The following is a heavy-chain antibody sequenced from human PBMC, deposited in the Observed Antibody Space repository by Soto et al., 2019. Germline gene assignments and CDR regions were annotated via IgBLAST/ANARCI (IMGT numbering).Heavy chain of an antibody. CDR2: IYYSGST. V-gene: IGHV4-31*03. CDR1: GGSISSGGYY. CDR3: ARDPNGDTAMPGSGAFDI. J-gene: IGHJ3*02. D-gene: IGHD5-18*01. Sequence: QVQLQESGPGLVKPSQTLSLTCTVSGGSISSGGYYWSWIRQHPGKGLEWIGYIYYSGSTNYNPSLKSRVTMSVDTSKNQFSLKLSSVTAADTAVYYCARDPNGDTAMPGSGAFDIWGQGTMVTVSS.